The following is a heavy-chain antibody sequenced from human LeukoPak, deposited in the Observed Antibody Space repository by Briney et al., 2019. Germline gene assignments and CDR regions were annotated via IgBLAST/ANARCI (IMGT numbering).Heavy chain of an antibody. CDR1: GYTFTSYY. V-gene: IGHV1-46*01. Sequence: ASVKVSCKASGYTFTSYYMHWVRQAPGQGLEWMGIINPSGGSTSYAQKFQGRVTMTRDTSTSTVYMELSSLRAEDTAVYYCARDRTRNYFDYWGQGTLVTVSS. CDR2: INPSGGST. CDR3: ARDRTRNYFDY. J-gene: IGHJ4*02.